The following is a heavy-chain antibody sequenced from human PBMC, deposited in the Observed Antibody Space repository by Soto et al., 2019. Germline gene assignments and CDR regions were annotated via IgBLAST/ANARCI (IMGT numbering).Heavy chain of an antibody. CDR2: IDWDDDK. J-gene: IGHJ4*02. Sequence: SGPAMVNPTQTLTLTCTVTGFSLSTSGMCVSWIRQPPGKALEWLARIDWDDDKYYSTSLKTRLTISKDTSKNQVVLTMTNMEPVDAATYYCSRTISYASAYLDNSCQRALVPVSS. CDR1: GFSLSTSGMC. V-gene: IGHV2-70*11. D-gene: IGHD2-8*01. CDR3: SRTISYASAYLDN.